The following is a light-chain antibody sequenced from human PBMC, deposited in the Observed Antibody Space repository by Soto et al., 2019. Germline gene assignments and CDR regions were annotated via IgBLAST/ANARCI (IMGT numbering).Light chain of an antibody. CDR3: QHYGSSLYT. CDR2: GAS. J-gene: IGKJ2*01. V-gene: IGKV3-20*01. CDR1: QSVSSSY. Sequence: EIVLTQSPGTLSLSPGQRATLSCRASQSVSSSYLAWYQQKPGQAPRLLIYGASSRATGIPDRFSGSGSATDFTLTISGLEPDDFAVYYCQHYGSSLYTFGQGTKLEIK.